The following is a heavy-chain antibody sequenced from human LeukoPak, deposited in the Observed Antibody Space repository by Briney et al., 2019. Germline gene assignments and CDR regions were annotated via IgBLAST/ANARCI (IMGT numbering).Heavy chain of an antibody. CDR2: INSDGSST. CDR3: ARAGGGGLKTAAFDI. CDR1: GFTFSSYW. J-gene: IGHJ3*02. D-gene: IGHD4-23*01. V-gene: IGHV3-74*01. Sequence: GGSLRLSCAASGFTFSSYWMHWVRQAPGKGLVWVSRINSDGSSTSYADSVKGRVTISRDNAKNTLYVQMNSLRAEDTAVYYCARAGGGGLKTAAFDIWGQGTMVTVSS.